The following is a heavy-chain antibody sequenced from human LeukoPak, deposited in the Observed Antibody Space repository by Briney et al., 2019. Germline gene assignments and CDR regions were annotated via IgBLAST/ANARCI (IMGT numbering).Heavy chain of an antibody. J-gene: IGHJ4*02. D-gene: IGHD3-22*01. Sequence: SETLSLTCTVSGGSISSSSYYWGWIRQPPGKGLEWIGSIYHSGSTYYNPSLKSRVTISVDTSKNQFSLKLSSVTAADTAVYYCARVDSSGYFDYWGQGTLVTVSS. CDR2: IYHSGST. V-gene: IGHV4-39*07. CDR3: ARVDSSGYFDY. CDR1: GGSISSSSYY.